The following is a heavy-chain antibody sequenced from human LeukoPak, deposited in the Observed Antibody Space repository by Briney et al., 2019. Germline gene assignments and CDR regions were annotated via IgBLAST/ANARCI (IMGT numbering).Heavy chain of an antibody. Sequence: GGSLRLSCAVSGLTFSNLKMNWVRQAPGKALERVSYISAGGRTTFYADSVTGRFTISRDNAKNSLYLQMSSLRVEDTAVYYCASWAGNTQSDSWSGPFDYWGQGSLVTVSS. V-gene: IGHV3-48*03. CDR1: GLTFSNLK. CDR2: ISAGGRTT. CDR3: ASWAGNTQSDSWSGPFDY. D-gene: IGHD3-3*01. J-gene: IGHJ4*02.